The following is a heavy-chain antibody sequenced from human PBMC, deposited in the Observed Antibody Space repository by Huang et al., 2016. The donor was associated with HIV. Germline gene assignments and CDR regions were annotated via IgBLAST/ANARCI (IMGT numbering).Heavy chain of an antibody. J-gene: IGHJ4*02. Sequence: QVQLVESGGGVVQPGRSLRLSCAVSGFTFRDHPMHWVRQAPGKGLGWVAVISFDGRNKFYADFVRGRFTISRDNSKNILYLQLNSLTPVDTSIYYCARDTTTVAGLDFWGQGALVTVSS. CDR1: GFTFRDHP. D-gene: IGHD6-19*01. V-gene: IGHV3-30*14. CDR2: ISFDGRNK. CDR3: ARDTTTVAGLDF.